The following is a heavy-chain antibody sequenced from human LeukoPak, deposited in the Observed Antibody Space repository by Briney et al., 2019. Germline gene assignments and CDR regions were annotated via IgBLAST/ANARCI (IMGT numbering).Heavy chain of an antibody. V-gene: IGHV1-46*01. J-gene: IGHJ4*02. CDR3: ARDQIDLDSSGWYVPFDY. Sequence: ASVKVSCKASGYTFTGYYMHWVRQAPGRGLEWMGIMNPSGGSTSYAQKFQGRVTMTRDTSTSTVYMELSSLRSEDTAVYYCARDQIDLDSSGWYVPFDYWGQGTLVTVSS. D-gene: IGHD6-19*01. CDR2: MNPSGGST. CDR1: GYTFTGYY.